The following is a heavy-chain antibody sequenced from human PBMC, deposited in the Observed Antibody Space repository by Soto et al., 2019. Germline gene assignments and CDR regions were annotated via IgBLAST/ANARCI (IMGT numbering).Heavy chain of an antibody. V-gene: IGHV4-28*01. CDR1: GFFITRYSW. CDR2: VYYSGNT. J-gene: IGHJ6*02. D-gene: IGHD3-9*01. Sequence: SQTLSHPYGVSGFFITRYSWWGWIRQPPGKGLEWIGYVYYSGNTYYNPSLKARVTISVDASQKQFSLKLSSVTAVDTAVYYCARSEVYFLIILRFQYGTDFWGQRT. CDR3: ARSEVYFLIILRFQYGTDF.